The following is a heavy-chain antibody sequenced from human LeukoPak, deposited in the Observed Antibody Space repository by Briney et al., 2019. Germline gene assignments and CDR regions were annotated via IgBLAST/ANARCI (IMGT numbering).Heavy chain of an antibody. CDR3: AREAGGYYDSSGYYLVDY. CDR2: IFDSGAPT. J-gene: IGHJ4*02. CDR1: GFTFGRHA. Sequence: GGSLRLSCVASGFTFGRHAMNWVRQAPGKGLEWVSSIFDSGAPTYYADSVKGRFTVSRDNSKNTLYVQMESLRSDDTAVYYCAREAGGYYDSSGYYLVDYWGQGTLVTVSS. D-gene: IGHD3-22*01. V-gene: IGHV3-23*01.